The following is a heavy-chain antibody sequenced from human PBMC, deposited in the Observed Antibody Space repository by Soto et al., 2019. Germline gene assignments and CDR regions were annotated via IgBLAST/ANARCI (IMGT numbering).Heavy chain of an antibody. V-gene: IGHV4-31*03. J-gene: IGHJ4*02. CDR1: GGSISSAGYY. D-gene: IGHD2-15*01. CDR3: ASEMASGAYFDC. CDR2: IYYSGST. Sequence: QVQLQESGPGLVKPSQTLSLTCTVSGGSISSAGYYWSWIRQHPGKGLEWIGYIYYSGSTYYNPSLKSRVTISVDTSKNQFSLKLRSVTAADTAVYFCASEMASGAYFDCWGQGTLVTVSS.